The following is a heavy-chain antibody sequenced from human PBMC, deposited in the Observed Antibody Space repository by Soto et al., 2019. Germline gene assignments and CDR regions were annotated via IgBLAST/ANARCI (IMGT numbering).Heavy chain of an antibody. V-gene: IGHV1-2*04. Sequence: ASVKVSCKASGYTFTGYYMHWVRQAPGQGLEWMGWINPNSGGTNYAQKFQGWVTMTRDTSISTAYMELSRLRSDDTAVYYCARGSLSYYDSSGYYLAAFDIWGQGTMVTVSS. CDR1: GYTFTGYY. J-gene: IGHJ3*02. D-gene: IGHD3-22*01. CDR2: INPNSGGT. CDR3: ARGSLSYYDSSGYYLAAFDI.